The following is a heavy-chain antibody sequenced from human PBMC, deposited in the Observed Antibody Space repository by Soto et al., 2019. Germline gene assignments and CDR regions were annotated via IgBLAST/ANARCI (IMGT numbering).Heavy chain of an antibody. CDR2: IYNSGST. Sequence: QVQLQESGPGLVKPSGTLSLTCAVSGGSISSSNWWSWVRQPPGKGLEWIGEIYNSGSTNYNPSLKSRVTISVYKSKNQFSLKLSSVTAADTAVYYCARISGSYYYGMDVWGQGTTVTVSS. CDR3: ARISGSYYYGMDV. V-gene: IGHV4-4*02. D-gene: IGHD1-26*01. CDR1: GGSISSSNW. J-gene: IGHJ6*02.